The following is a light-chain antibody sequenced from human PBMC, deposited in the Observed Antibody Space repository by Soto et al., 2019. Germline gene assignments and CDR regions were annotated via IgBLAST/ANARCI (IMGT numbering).Light chain of an antibody. CDR3: QQYENFPIT. V-gene: IGKV1-33*01. Sequence: IQMAQSPSSLSASVGDRVTVTCQASQDISIYLNWYQHKPGKAPELLIYDVSNLETGVPSRFSGSGSGTDFTFTISSLQPEDIGTYYCQQYENFPITFGQGTRLENK. CDR1: QDISIY. J-gene: IGKJ5*01. CDR2: DVS.